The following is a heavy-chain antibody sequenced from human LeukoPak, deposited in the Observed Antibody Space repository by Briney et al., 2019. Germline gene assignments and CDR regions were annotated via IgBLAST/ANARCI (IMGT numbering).Heavy chain of an antibody. D-gene: IGHD3-10*01. CDR3: ARGQAVPVEFHLYYHYGMDV. J-gene: IGHJ6*02. CDR1: AGTFSSYA. V-gene: IGHV1-69*01. CDR2: IIPIFGTA. Sequence: SVTVSFTASAGTFSSYAISWVRQAPGQGLEWMGGIIPIFGTANYAQKFQGRVTITADESTSTAYMELSSLRSEDTAVYYCARGQAVPVEFHLYYHYGMDVWGQGTTVTVSS.